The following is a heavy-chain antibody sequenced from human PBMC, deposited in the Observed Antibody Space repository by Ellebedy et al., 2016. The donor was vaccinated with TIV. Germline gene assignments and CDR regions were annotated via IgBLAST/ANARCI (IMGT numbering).Heavy chain of an antibody. CDR3: ARDWDSRGYYFGY. D-gene: IGHD3-22*01. J-gene: IGHJ4*02. CDR2: VYSSGRT. V-gene: IGHV4-59*01. Sequence: MPSETLSLTCTVSGGSISPYYWSWILPTPGKGMEWIGYVYSSGRTDYNTSLNSRVSMSVDTSKNQFSLKLPSVTAADTAVYYCARDWDSRGYYFGYWGQGTLVTVSS. CDR1: GGSISPYY.